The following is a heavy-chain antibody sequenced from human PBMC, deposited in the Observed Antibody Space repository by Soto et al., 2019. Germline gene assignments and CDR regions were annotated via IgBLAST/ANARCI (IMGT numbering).Heavy chain of an antibody. CDR1: GGSISSYY. CDR2: VHCSGST. V-gene: IGHV4-59*01. Sequence: SETLSLTCTVSGGSISSYYWSWIRQPPGKGLEWIGYVHCSGSTDYNPSLKSRVTMSVDTSKNQFSLKLSSVTAADTAVYYCARVGAVPGYYTFSMDVWRQGTTVTVSS. J-gene: IGHJ6*01. CDR3: ARVGAVPGYYTFSMDV. D-gene: IGHD6-19*01.